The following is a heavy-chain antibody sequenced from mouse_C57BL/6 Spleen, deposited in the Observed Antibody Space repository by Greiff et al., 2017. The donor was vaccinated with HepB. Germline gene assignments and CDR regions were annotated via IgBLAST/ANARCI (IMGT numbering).Heavy chain of an antibody. D-gene: IGHD3-3*01. J-gene: IGHJ2*01. Sequence: VQLQQSGAELARPGASVKMSCKASGYTFTSYTMHWVKQRPGQGLEWIGYINPSSGYTKYNQKFKDKATLTADKSSSTAYMQLSSLTSEDSAVYYCARLEGLDYFDYWGQGTTLTVSS. V-gene: IGHV1-4*01. CDR3: ARLEGLDYFDY. CDR1: GYTFTSYT. CDR2: INPSSGYT.